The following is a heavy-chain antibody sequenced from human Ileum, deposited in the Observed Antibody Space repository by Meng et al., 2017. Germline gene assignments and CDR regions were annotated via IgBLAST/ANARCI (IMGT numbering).Heavy chain of an antibody. Sequence: QRQLQGSGPGLLEPSETRSLTGVVSSGSLTSSGSYWGWVRQSPGKGLEWIATIYYRGTTYYNPSLKSRVTISIDTSKSQVSLEMASVVAADSGLFYCARGTDYGDSYYFDFWGPGFLVTVSS. CDR3: ARGTDYGDSYYFDF. V-gene: IGHV4-39*02. CDR1: SGSLTSSGSY. CDR2: IYYRGTT. D-gene: IGHD4-17*01. J-gene: IGHJ4*01.